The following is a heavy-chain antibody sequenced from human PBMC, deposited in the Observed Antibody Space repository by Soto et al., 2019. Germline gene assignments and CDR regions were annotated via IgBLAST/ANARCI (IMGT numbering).Heavy chain of an antibody. J-gene: IGHJ4*02. V-gene: IGHV4-39*01. CDR1: GGSISSSSYY. D-gene: IGHD3-22*01. CDR2: IYYSGST. Sequence: PSETLSLTCTVSGGSISSSSYYWGWIRQPPGKGLEWIGSIYYSGSTYYNPSLKSRVTISVDTSKNQFSLKLSSVTAADTAVYYCASDYDSSGYYDRIHEYFDYWGQGTLVNVSS. CDR3: ASDYDSSGYYDRIHEYFDY.